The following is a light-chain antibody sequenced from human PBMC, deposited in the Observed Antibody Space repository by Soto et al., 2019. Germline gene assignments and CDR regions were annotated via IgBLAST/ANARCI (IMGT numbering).Light chain of an antibody. Sequence: QSVLTQPPSASGTPGQRVTISCSGSSSNIGSNYVYSYLQLPGTAPKLLIYSDNQRPSGVPDRCSGSKSGTSASLAISVHRSDDEAYYYCAAWEDSLSGWVYGGGTQLPVL. V-gene: IGLV1-47*02. CDR3: AAWEDSLSGWV. J-gene: IGLJ3*02. CDR2: SDN. CDR1: SSNIGSNY.